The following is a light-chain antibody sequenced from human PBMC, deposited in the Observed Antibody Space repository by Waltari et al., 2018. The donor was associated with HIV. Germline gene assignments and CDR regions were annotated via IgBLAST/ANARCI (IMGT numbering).Light chain of an antibody. V-gene: IGLV2-14*01. CDR3: ASFTSNYTLI. J-gene: IGLJ2*01. CDR1: TSDFGLFNF. CDR2: EVF. Sequence: QSTLTQPASVSGSPGQSITISCPGSTSDFGLFNFISWYQQHPGGVPKVIIYEVFSRPSGISSRFSGSRSANTASLTISWLQPEDEVDYYCASFTSNYTLIFGGGTKVTVL.